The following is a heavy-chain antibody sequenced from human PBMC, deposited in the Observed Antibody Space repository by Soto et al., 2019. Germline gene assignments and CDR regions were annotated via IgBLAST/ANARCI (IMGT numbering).Heavy chain of an antibody. D-gene: IGHD2-15*01. CDR1: W. Sequence: WWSWVRQPPGKGLEWIGEIYHSGSTNYNPSLKSRVTISVDKSKNQFSLKLSSVTAADTAVYYCARDGYCSGGSCSPPYYFDYWGQGTLVTVSS. V-gene: IGHV4-4*02. J-gene: IGHJ4*02. CDR2: IYHSGST. CDR3: ARDGYCSGGSCSPPYYFDY.